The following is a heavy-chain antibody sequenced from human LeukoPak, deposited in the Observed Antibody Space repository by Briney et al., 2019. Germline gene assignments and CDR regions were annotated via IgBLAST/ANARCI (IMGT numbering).Heavy chain of an antibody. Sequence: GGSLRLSCAASGFSFSNYEFNWVRQAPGMGLEWVSYISDRGDSKWYTDSVKGRFTISRDNAKNSVHLQMNSLRGEDTAVYYCVRDRYDSRGCAFDYWGQGALVTVSS. CDR1: GFSFSNYE. J-gene: IGHJ4*02. V-gene: IGHV3-48*03. CDR2: ISDRGDSK. D-gene: IGHD3-22*01. CDR3: VRDRYDSRGCAFDY.